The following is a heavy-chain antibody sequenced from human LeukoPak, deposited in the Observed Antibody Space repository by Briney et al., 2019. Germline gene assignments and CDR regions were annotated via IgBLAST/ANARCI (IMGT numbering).Heavy chain of an antibody. J-gene: IGHJ4*02. D-gene: IGHD3-22*01. V-gene: IGHV1-18*01. CDR3: ARTLEETYYYDSSGKPGDY. CDR2: ISAYNGNT. CDR1: GYTFTSYG. Sequence: ASVKVSCKASGYTFTSYGISWVRQAPGQGLEWMGWISAYNGNTNYAQKLQGRVTMTTDTSTSTAYMELRSLRSDDTAVYYCARTLEETYYYDSSGKPGDYWGQGTLVTVSS.